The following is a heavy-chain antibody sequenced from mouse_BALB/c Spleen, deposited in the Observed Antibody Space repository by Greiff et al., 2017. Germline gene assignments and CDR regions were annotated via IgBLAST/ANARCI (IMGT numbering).Heavy chain of an antibody. Sequence: QVTLKESGPGILQPSQTLSLSCSFSGFSLSTSGMRVGWIRQPSGQGLVWLAHIWWDDDKRYNPALNSRLTISKDTSSNQVILMIASVDTADTATYDGARPYDYDGYYVDYWGQGTTLTVSS. D-gene: IGHD2-4*01. CDR2: IWWDDDK. V-gene: IGHV8-8*01. CDR3: ARPYDYDGYYVDY. J-gene: IGHJ2*01. CDR1: GFSLSTSGMR.